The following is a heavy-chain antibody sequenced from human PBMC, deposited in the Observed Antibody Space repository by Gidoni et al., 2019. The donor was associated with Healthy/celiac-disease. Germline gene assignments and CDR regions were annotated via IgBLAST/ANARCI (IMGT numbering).Heavy chain of an antibody. CDR1: GGSISSSSYY. D-gene: IGHD3-9*01. J-gene: IGHJ5*02. V-gene: IGHV4-39*01. Sequence: QLQLQESGPGLVKPSETLSLTCTVSGGSISSSSYYWGWIRQPPGKGLEWIGSIYYSGSTYYNPSRKSRVTISVDTSKNQFSLKLSSVTAADTAVYYCATNPLRYFDWCRGLGTEVNWFDPWGQGTLVTVSS. CDR3: ATNPLRYFDWCRGLGTEVNWFDP. CDR2: IYYSGST.